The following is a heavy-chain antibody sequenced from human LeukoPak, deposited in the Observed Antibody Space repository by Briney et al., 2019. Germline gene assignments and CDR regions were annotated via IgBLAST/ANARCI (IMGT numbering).Heavy chain of an antibody. J-gene: IGHJ4*02. V-gene: IGHV3-33*01. CDR1: GFTFSSYG. CDR3: ARERDGDYVRYFAS. D-gene: IGHD4-17*01. CDR2: LWYDGSNI. Sequence: PGSSLRLSCSAAGFTFSSYGVHGIRQAPGKGLQSVAVLWYDGSNIYYVGSVKGRLTISRDNYKSTLYLQLTSLRAEDTAVYYCARERDGDYVRYFASWGQGTLVTVSS.